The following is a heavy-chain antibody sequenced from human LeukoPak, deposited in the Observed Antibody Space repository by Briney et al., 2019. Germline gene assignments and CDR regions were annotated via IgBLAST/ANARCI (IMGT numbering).Heavy chain of an antibody. D-gene: IGHD1-26*01. Sequence: GRSLRLSCAASGFTFSSYDMHWVRQAPGKGLEWVAIISYDGSNKYYADSVKGRFTISRDNSKNTLYLHMNSLRAEDTAVYYCARCRDIGTYNLLRDWGQGSLVIVSS. CDR3: ARCRDIGTYNLLRD. V-gene: IGHV3-30*03. CDR1: GFTFSSYD. J-gene: IGHJ4*02. CDR2: ISYDGSNK.